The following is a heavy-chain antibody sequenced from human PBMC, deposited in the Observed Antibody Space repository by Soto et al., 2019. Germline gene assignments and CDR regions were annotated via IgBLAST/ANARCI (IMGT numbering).Heavy chain of an antibody. D-gene: IGHD3-22*01. CDR3: ARDLGSSSSNYFNF. V-gene: IGHV3-11*06. J-gene: IGHJ4*02. CDR2: IDGSSDYL. Sequence: QVQLVESGGALVKPGGSLRLSCEASGFPFSDYYMSWIRQAPGQGLQWLAYIDGSSDYLNYAEPVKGRFTISRDNAKNLVYLHMSGLRAEDTAVYYCARDLGSSSSNYFNFWCQGTLVTVSS. CDR1: GFPFSDYY.